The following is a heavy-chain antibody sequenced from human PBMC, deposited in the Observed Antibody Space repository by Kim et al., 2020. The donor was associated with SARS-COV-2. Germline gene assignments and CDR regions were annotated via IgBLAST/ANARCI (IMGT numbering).Heavy chain of an antibody. V-gene: IGHV3-7*04. CDR1: GFTFGTFW. J-gene: IGHJ6*01. D-gene: IGHD7-27*01. CDR3: ARAGRRWGRDV. Sequence: GGSLRLSCAASGFTFGTFWMAWVRQAPGKGPEWVATIRTDSSEHYYVDSVEGRFTISRDNAKATVYLQMNSLRVEDTAVYYCARAGRRWGRDVWGRGT. CDR2: IRTDSSEH.